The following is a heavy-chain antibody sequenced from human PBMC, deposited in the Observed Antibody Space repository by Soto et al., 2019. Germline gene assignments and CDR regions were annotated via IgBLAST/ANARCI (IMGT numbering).Heavy chain of an antibody. CDR2: ISGSGGST. Sequence: GGSLRLSCAASGFTFSSYAMSWVRQAPGKGLEWVSAISGSGGSTYYADSVKGRFTISRDSSKNTLYLQMNSLRAEDTAVYYCAKGGYYDSSGSDYWGQGTMVTVYS. J-gene: IGHJ4*02. CDR1: GFTFSSYA. V-gene: IGHV3-23*01. D-gene: IGHD3-22*01. CDR3: AKGGYYDSSGSDY.